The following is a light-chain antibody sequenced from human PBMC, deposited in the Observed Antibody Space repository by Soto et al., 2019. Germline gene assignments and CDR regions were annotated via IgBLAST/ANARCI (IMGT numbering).Light chain of an antibody. CDR2: GAS. Sequence: EIVLTPSPGTPSFSPGERGTPSCRARQSVSSSYLAWYQQKPGQAPRLLIYGASSRATGIPDRFSGSGSGTDFTLTISRLEPEDFAVYYCQQYGSSPPITFGQGTRLEIK. CDR1: QSVSSSY. CDR3: QQYGSSPPIT. J-gene: IGKJ5*01. V-gene: IGKV3-20*01.